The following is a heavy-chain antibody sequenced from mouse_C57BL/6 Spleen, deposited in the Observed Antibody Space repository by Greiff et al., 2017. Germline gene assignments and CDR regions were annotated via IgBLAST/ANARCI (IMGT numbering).Heavy chain of an antibody. CDR1: GFTFSNYW. D-gene: IGHD1-1*01. V-gene: IGHV6-3*01. J-gene: IGHJ2*01. Sequence: EVKVEESGGGLVQPGGSMKLSCVASGFTFSNYWMNWVRQSPEKGLEWVAQIRLKSDNYATHYAESVKGRFPISRDDSKSRFYLQMNNLRADDTGIYYCTGESTTVVSTDYWGQGTTLTVSS. CDR2: IRLKSDNYAT. CDR3: TGESTTVVSTDY.